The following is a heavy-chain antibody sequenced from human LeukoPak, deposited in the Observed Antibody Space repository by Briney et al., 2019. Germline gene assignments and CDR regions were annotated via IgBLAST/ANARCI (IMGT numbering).Heavy chain of an antibody. CDR2: MNPNSGNT. V-gene: IGHV1-8*02. Sequence: ASVKVSCKASGGTFSSYAINWVRQATGQGLEWMGWMNPNSGNTGYAQKFQGRVTMTRNTSISTAYMELSSLRSEDTAVYYCARAPRLLLWFGEPRRYNWFDPWGQGTLVTVSS. D-gene: IGHD3-10*01. J-gene: IGHJ5*02. CDR1: GGTFSSYA. CDR3: ARAPRLLLWFGEPRRYNWFDP.